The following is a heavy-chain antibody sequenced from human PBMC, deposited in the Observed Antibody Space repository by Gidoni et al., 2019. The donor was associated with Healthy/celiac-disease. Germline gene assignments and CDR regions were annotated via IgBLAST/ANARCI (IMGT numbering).Heavy chain of an antibody. CDR1: GFTFSSYG. CDR2: IWYDGSNK. Sequence: QVQLVESGGGVVQPGRSLRLSCAASGFTFSSYGMHWVRQAPGKGLEWVAVIWYDGSNKYYADSVKGRFTISRDNSKNTLYLQMNSLRAEDTAVYYCARDPGSGWERRFDYWGQGTLVTVSS. CDR3: ARDPGSGWERRFDY. D-gene: IGHD6-19*01. J-gene: IGHJ4*02. V-gene: IGHV3-33*08.